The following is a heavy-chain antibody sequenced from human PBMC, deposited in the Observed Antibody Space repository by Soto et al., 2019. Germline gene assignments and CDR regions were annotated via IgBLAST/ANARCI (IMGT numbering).Heavy chain of an antibody. D-gene: IGHD3-22*01. CDR3: ARDWAPRHYYDSSVGNGYFDY. CDR2: IIPILGIA. V-gene: IGHV1-69*08. Sequence: QVQLVQSGAEVKKPGSSVKVSCKASGGTFSSYTISWVRQAPGQGLEWMGRIIPILGIANYAQKFQGRVTITADKSTSTAYMELSSLRSEDTAVYYCARDWAPRHYYDSSVGNGYFDYWGQGTLVTVSS. J-gene: IGHJ4*02. CDR1: GGTFSSYT.